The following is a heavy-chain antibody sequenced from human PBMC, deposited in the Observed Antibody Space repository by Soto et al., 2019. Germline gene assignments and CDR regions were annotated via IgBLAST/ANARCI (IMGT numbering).Heavy chain of an antibody. J-gene: IGHJ4*02. V-gene: IGHV1-8*01. CDR2: MNPNSGNT. CDR3: ARGDDLWEVTTFDY. Sequence: ASVKVSCTASGYTFTSYDINWVRQATGQGLEWMGWMNPNSGNTGYAQKFQGRVTMTRNTSISTAYMELSSLRSEDTAVYYCARGDDLWEVTTFDYWGQGTLVTAPQ. CDR1: GYTFTSYD. D-gene: IGHD4-17*01.